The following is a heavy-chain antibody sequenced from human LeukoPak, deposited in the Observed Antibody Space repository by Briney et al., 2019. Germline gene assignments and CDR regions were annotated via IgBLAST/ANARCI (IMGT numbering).Heavy chain of an antibody. D-gene: IGHD4-17*01. CDR3: AKENYGDSTGGRFQH. CDR2: ISYDGSDK. Sequence: SGGSLRLSCAASGFTFSSFAIYWVRQAPGKGLEWVAIISYDGSDKNYADSVKGRFTISRDNSRNTLYLQMNSLRAEDTAVYYCAKENYGDSTGGRFQHWGQGTLVTVSS. CDR1: GFTFSSFA. J-gene: IGHJ1*01. V-gene: IGHV3-30*04.